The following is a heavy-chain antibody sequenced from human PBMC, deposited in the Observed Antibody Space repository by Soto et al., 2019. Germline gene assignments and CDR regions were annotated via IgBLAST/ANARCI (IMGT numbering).Heavy chain of an antibody. CDR2: ISSSSSYI. D-gene: IGHD6-13*01. CDR3: ARDLGYSSSCVFDY. Sequence: XGCLRVTCAASAFSLSTSCMHWVRQAPGKGLEWVSSISSSSSYIYYADSVKGRFTISRDNAKNSLYLQMNSLRAEDTAVYYCARDLGYSSSCVFDYWGQGTLVTVSS. CDR1: AFSLSTSC. J-gene: IGHJ4*02. V-gene: IGHV3-21*01.